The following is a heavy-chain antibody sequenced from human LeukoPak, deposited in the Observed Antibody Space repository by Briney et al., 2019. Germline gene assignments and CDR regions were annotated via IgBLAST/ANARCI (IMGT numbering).Heavy chain of an antibody. D-gene: IGHD2-15*01. CDR1: RFTFTNYS. CDR2: IYSGGST. CDR3: ARDWVDCSGGSCLSYFDY. V-gene: IGHV3-66*01. Sequence: GGSLRLSCAASRFTFTNYSMNWVRQAPGKGLEWVSVIYSGGSTYYADSVKGRFTISRDNSKNTLYLQMNSLRAEDTAVYYCARDWVDCSGGSCLSYFDYWGQGTLVTVSS. J-gene: IGHJ4*02.